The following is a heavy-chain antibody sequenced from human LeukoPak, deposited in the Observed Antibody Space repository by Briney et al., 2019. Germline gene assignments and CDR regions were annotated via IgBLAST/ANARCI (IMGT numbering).Heavy chain of an antibody. CDR1: GYTLTELS. CDR2: FDPEDGET. D-gene: IGHD2-15*01. V-gene: IGHV1-24*01. CDR3: ATNNPEYCSGGSCYPH. J-gene: IGHJ4*02. Sequence: ASVKVSCKVSGYTLTELSMHWVRQAPGKGLEWMGGFDPEDGETIYAQKFQGRVTMTEDTSTDTAYMELSSLRSEDAAVYYCATNNPEYCSGGSCYPHWGQGTLVTVSS.